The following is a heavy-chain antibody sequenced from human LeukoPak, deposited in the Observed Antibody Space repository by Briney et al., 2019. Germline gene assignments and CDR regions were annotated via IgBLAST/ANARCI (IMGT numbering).Heavy chain of an antibody. CDR2: IRSKANSYAT. D-gene: IGHD6-19*01. V-gene: IGHV3-73*01. Sequence: GGSLKLSCAASGFTFSGSAMHWVRQASGKGLEWVGRIRSKANSYATAYAASVKGRFTISRDDSKNMAYLQMSSLKIEDTAVYYCTSSVAVAGEIFDYWGQGTLVTVYS. CDR3: TSSVAVAGEIFDY. J-gene: IGHJ4*02. CDR1: GFTFSGSA.